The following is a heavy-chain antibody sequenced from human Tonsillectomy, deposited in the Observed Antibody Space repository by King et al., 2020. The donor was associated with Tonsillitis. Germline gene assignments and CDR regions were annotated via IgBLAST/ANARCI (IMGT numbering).Heavy chain of an antibody. J-gene: IGHJ6*02. CDR2: ISYDGTNK. D-gene: IGHD3/OR15-3a*01. CDR3: AKDGGTGRWHYYSGMDV. CDR1: GFTFSNYA. V-gene: IGHV3-30*18. Sequence: VQLVESGGGVVQPGRSLRLSCAASGFTFSNYAMHWVRQAPGKGLEWVAVISYDGTNKYYADSVKGRFTISRDNSKNTLYLQMNSLRAEDTAVYYCAKDGGTGRWHYYSGMDVWGQGTTVTVSS.